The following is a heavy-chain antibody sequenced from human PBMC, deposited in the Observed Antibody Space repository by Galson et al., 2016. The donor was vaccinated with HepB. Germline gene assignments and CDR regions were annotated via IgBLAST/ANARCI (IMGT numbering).Heavy chain of an antibody. D-gene: IGHD5-12*01. CDR1: GYTFTSFG. Sequence: SVKVSCKASGYTFTSFGISWVRQAPGQGLEWMGWISAYNGNTNYAQKFQGRVTMTTDTSTSTAYMELRSLRSDDTAVYYCAREQLGPYDGDFYYWGQGTLVTVSS. J-gene: IGHJ4*02. CDR2: ISAYNGNT. V-gene: IGHV1-18*01. CDR3: AREQLGPYDGDFYY.